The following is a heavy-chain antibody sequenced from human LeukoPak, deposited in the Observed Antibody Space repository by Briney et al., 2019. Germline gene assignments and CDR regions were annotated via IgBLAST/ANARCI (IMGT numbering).Heavy chain of an antibody. CDR2: INWSGANT. CDR3: ARKFSSGDAFDI. CDR1: GFTFDDHG. D-gene: IGHD6-19*01. J-gene: IGHJ3*02. V-gene: IGHV3-20*04. Sequence: GGSLRLSCAASGFTFDDHGMAWVRQAPGKGLEWVCGINWSGANTGYADSVKGRFTISRDNSKNTLYLQMNSLRAEDTAVYYCARKFSSGDAFDIWGQGTMVTVSS.